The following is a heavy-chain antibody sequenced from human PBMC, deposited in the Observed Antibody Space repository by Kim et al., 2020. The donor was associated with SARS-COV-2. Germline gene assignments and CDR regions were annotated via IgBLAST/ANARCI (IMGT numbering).Heavy chain of an antibody. CDR3: AREKIAARIFDY. CDR2: IYYSGST. V-gene: IGHV4-39*07. CDR1: GGSISSSSYY. D-gene: IGHD6-6*01. J-gene: IGHJ4*02. Sequence: SETLSLTCTVSGGSISSSSYYWGWIRQPPGKGLEWIGSIYYSGSTYYNPSLKSRVTISVDTSKNQFSLKLSSVTAADTAVYYCAREKIAARIFDYWGQGTLVTVSS.